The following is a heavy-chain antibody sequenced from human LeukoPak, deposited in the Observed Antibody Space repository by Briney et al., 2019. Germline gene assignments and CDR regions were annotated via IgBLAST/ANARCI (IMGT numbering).Heavy chain of an antibody. V-gene: IGHV3-21*01. CDR2: ISVSSSYK. Sequence: GGSLRLSCAASGFTFSSYSMNWVRQAPGMGLEWVSSISVSSSYKHYADSVKGRFTISRDNAKNSLYLQMNSLRAEDTAVYYCARDLVNTGMVGFDYWGQGTLVTVSS. CDR3: ARDLVNTGMVGFDY. J-gene: IGHJ4*02. D-gene: IGHD5-18*01. CDR1: GFTFSSYS.